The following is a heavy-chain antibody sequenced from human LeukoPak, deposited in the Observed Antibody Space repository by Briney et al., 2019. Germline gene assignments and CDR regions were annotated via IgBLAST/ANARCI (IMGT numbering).Heavy chain of an antibody. J-gene: IGHJ4*02. D-gene: IGHD3-3*02. Sequence: SETLSLTCTVSGGSISSGSYFWSWIRQPAGKGLEWIGRIYTSGSTNYNPPLKSRVTISVDTSKNQFSLKLSSVTAADTAVYYCARELASTFDYWGQGTLVTVSS. V-gene: IGHV4-61*02. CDR3: ARELASTFDY. CDR1: GGSISSGSYF. CDR2: IYTSGST.